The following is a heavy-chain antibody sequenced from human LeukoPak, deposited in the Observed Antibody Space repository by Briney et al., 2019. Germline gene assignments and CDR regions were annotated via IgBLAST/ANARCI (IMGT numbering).Heavy chain of an antibody. J-gene: IGHJ3*02. Sequence: SETLSLTCTVSGGSISSYYWSWIRQPPEKGLEWIGYIYYSGSTNYNPSLKSRVTISVDTSKNQFSLKLSSVTAADTAVYYCARVGHYYDSSGYERGWAFDIWGQGTMVTVSS. CDR3: ARVGHYYDSSGYERGWAFDI. V-gene: IGHV4-59*01. CDR2: IYYSGST. D-gene: IGHD3-22*01. CDR1: GGSISSYY.